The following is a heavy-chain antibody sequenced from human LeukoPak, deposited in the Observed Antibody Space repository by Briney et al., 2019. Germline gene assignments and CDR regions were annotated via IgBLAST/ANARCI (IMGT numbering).Heavy chain of an antibody. CDR1: GFTFSSFS. V-gene: IGHV3-21*01. CDR3: ARDPYPHTNDWHYFDY. J-gene: IGHJ4*02. CDR2: ITYTSYI. Sequence: GGSLRLSCAASGFTFSSFSLNWVRQAPGKGLEWVSSITYTSYISYADSVKGRFTISRDNAKKSLYLQMNSLRAEDTAVYFCARDPYPHTNDWHYFDYWGQGVLVTVSS. D-gene: IGHD3-9*01.